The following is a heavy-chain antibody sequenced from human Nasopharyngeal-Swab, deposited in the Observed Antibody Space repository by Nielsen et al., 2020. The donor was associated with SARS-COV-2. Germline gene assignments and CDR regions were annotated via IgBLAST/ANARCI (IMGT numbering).Heavy chain of an antibody. Sequence: GESLKIPCAASGFTFSSYWMHWVRQAPGKGLVWVSRINSDGSSTSYADSVKGRFTIPRDNAKNTLYLQMNSLRAEDTAVYYCTAARTLWGQGTLVTVSS. D-gene: IGHD6-6*01. V-gene: IGHV3-74*01. CDR3: TAARTL. CDR2: INSDGSST. J-gene: IGHJ4*02. CDR1: GFTFSSYW.